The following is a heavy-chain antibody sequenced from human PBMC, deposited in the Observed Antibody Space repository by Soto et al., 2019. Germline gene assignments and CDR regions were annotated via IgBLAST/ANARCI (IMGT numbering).Heavy chain of an antibody. CDR3: ARPVVVPAATSDGPYVMDV. J-gene: IGHJ6*02. Sequence: SETLSLTCTVSGGSISSYYWSWIRQPPGKGLEWIGYIYYSGSTNYNPSLKSRVTISVDTSKNQFSLKLSSVTAADTAVYYCARPVVVPAATSDGPYVMDVWAQRTTVTVSS. D-gene: IGHD2-2*01. CDR2: IYYSGST. V-gene: IGHV4-59*08. CDR1: GGSISSYY.